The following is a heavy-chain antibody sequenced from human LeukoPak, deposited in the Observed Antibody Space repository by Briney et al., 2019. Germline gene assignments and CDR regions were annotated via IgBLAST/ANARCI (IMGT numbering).Heavy chain of an antibody. CDR2: ISGSGGST. CDR1: GFTFSSYA. V-gene: IGHV3-23*01. Sequence: GSLRLSCAASGFTFSSYAMSWVRQAPGKGLEWVSAISGSGGSTYYADSVKGRFTISRDNSKNTLYLQMNSLRAEDTAVYYCAKDRVGASHFDYWGQGTLVTVSS. J-gene: IGHJ4*02. CDR3: AKDRVGASHFDY. D-gene: IGHD1-26*01.